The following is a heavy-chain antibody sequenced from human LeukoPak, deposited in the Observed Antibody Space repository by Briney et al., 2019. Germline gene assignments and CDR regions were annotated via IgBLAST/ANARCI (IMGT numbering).Heavy chain of an antibody. CDR2: IKQAGSDK. D-gene: IGHD1-26*01. CDR3: ATAFRGSYDN. V-gene: IGHV3-7*01. J-gene: IGHJ4*02. Sequence: GGSLRLSCAASGFTFSSYWMSWVRQAPGKGLEWVANIKQAGSDKYYVDSGKGRFTISRDNTKNSLYLQMNGLRAEDTAVYYCATAFRGSYDNWGQGTLVTVSS. CDR1: GFTFSSYW.